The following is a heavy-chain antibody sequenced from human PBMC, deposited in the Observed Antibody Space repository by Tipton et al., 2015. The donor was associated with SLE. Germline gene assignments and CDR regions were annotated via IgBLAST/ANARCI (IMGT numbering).Heavy chain of an antibody. Sequence: LRLSCTVSAGSITSTFYYWGWIRQTPGKGLEWIGSIHHSGNTYYNPSLKSRVTTSVDTSKNQFSLKLSSVTAADTAVYYCARVRATVVRAVRYYFYGMDVWGQGTTVTVSS. J-gene: IGHJ6*02. CDR2: IHHSGNT. CDR1: AGSITSTFYY. D-gene: IGHD3-10*01. V-gene: IGHV4-39*07. CDR3: ARVRATVVRAVRYYFYGMDV.